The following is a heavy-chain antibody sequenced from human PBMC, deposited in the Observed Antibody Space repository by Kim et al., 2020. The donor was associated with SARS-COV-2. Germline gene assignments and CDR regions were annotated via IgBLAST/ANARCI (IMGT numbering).Heavy chain of an antibody. J-gene: IGHJ4*02. Sequence: ASVKVSCKASGYTFTSYAMHWVRQAPGQRLEWMGWINAGNGNTKYSQKFQGRVTITRDTSASTAYMELSSLRSEDTAVYYCARGGRIAVAVGEYYFDYWGQGTLVTVSS. V-gene: IGHV1-3*01. CDR1: GYTFTSYA. CDR3: ARGGRIAVAVGEYYFDY. CDR2: INAGNGNT. D-gene: IGHD6-19*01.